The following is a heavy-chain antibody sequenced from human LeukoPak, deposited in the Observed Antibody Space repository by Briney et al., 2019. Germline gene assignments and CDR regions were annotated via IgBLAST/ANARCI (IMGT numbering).Heavy chain of an antibody. CDR2: ISYDGSNK. J-gene: IGHJ4*02. V-gene: IGHV3-30*18. CDR1: GFTFSSYG. D-gene: IGHD6-19*01. Sequence: PGGSLRLSCAASGFTFSSYGMHWVRQAPGKGLEWVAVISYDGSNKYYADSVKGRFTISRDNSKNTLYLQMNSLRAEDTAVYYCAKDLAGIAVAGIFDYWGQGTLVTVSS. CDR3: AKDLAGIAVAGIFDY.